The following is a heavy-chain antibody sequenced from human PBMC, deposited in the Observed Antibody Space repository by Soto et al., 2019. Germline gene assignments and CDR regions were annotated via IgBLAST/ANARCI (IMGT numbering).Heavy chain of an antibody. Sequence: GSGPTLVNPTQTLTLTCTFSGFSLSTSGVGVGWIRQPPGKALEWVALIYWDDDKRYSPSLKSRLTITKDTSKNQVVLTMTNMDTVDTGTYYCVRDSSGYYGFDYWGQGTLVTAPQ. CDR3: VRDSSGYYGFDY. V-gene: IGHV2-5*04. J-gene: IGHJ4*02. CDR2: IYWDDDK. D-gene: IGHD3-22*01. CDR1: GFSLSTSGVG.